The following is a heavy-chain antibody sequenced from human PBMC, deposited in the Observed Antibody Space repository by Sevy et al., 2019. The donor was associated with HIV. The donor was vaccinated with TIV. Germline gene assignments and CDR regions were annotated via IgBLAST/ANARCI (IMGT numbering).Heavy chain of an antibody. CDR2: INSDESST. CDR1: GFTFSSHW. CDR3: ARGILTAPRSSFDF. Sequence: GGSLRLSCAVSGFTFSSHWMHWVRQAPGKGLVWVSRINSDESSTIYADSVRGRFTISRDNAKNTLYLQMNSLRADDTAVYYCARGILTAPRSSFDFWGQGALVTVSS. J-gene: IGHJ4*02. D-gene: IGHD5-18*01. V-gene: IGHV3-74*01.